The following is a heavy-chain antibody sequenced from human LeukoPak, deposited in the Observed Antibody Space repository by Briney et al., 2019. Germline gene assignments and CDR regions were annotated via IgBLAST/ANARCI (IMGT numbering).Heavy chain of an antibody. V-gene: IGHV1-46*01. J-gene: IGHJ4*02. Sequence: ASVKVSCKASGYTFTSYYMHWVRQAPGQGLEWMGIINPSGGRTSYAQKLQGRGTMTRDTSTSTVYMELNSLRSEDTAVYYCARGHIAVAGNFDYWGQGTLVTVSS. CDR2: INPSGGRT. D-gene: IGHD6-19*01. CDR3: ARGHIAVAGNFDY. CDR1: GYTFTSYY.